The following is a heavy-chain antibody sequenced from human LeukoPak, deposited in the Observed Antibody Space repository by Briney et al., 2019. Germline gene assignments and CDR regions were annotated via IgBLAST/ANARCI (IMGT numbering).Heavy chain of an antibody. CDR2: LDSDGNST. V-gene: IGHV3-74*01. CDR1: RFTFNTYW. D-gene: IGHD1-1*01. CDR3: ASEGTTGTTWGPDY. Sequence: GGSLRLSCAASRFTFNTYWMHWVRHAPGKGLVWVSRLDSDGNSTAYADSVKGRFTISRDNAKNTLYLQMNSLRAEDTAVYYCASEGTTGTTWGPDYWGQGTLVTVSS. J-gene: IGHJ4*02.